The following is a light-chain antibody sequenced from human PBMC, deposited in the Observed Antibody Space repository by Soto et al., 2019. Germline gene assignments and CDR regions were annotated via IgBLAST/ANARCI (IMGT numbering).Light chain of an antibody. CDR3: ASFRSGTILV. CDR2: EVS. J-gene: IGLJ1*01. V-gene: IGLV2-14*01. Sequence: QSVLTQPASVSGSPGQSVTISCTGPRSDIGDSNFISWYQHSPGKAPRLLIYEVSSRPSGVSKRFSGSKAGNTASLTISGLLDDDEGDYFCASFRSGTILVFGSGTKLTVL. CDR1: RSDIGDSNF.